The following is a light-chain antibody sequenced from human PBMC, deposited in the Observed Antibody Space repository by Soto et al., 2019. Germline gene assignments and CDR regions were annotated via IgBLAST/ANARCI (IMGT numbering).Light chain of an antibody. V-gene: IGLV2-14*01. Sequence: QSVLTQPASVSGSPGQSITISCTGTSSDVAGYKYVSWYQQHPGKAPKLMIYDVSDRPSGVSNRFSGSKSGNTASLTISGLQAEDEADYYCSSYTTSSTRVFGGGTQLTVL. CDR3: SSYTTSSTRV. J-gene: IGLJ3*02. CDR1: SSDVAGYKY. CDR2: DVS.